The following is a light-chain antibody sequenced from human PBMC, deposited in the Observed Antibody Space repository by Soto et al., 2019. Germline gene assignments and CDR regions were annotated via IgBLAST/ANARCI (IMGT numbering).Light chain of an antibody. CDR3: QQSYSTPLK. CDR2: TAS. Sequence: DIQMTQSPSSLSASIGDRVTITCRASQSISGYLNWYQQELGRAPKLLIYTASTLQSGVPSRFSGSGFGTDFTLTNNNLQPDDVATSYCQQSYSTPLKFGRGTKVDIK. V-gene: IGKV1-39*01. CDR1: QSISGY. J-gene: IGKJ1*01.